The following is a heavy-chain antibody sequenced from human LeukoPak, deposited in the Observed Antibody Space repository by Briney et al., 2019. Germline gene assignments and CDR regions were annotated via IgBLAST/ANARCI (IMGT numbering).Heavy chain of an antibody. CDR2: MNPNSGNT. V-gene: IGHV1-8*01. CDR1: GYTFTSYD. J-gene: IGHJ4*02. CDR3: ARVVHPTSYYYDSSGYSDY. D-gene: IGHD3-22*01. Sequence: ASVKVSCKASGYTFTSYDINWVRQATGQGLEWMGWMNPNSGNTGCAQKFQGRVTMTRNTSISTAYMELSSLRSEDTAVYYCARVVHPTSYYYDSSGYSDYWGQGTLVTVSS.